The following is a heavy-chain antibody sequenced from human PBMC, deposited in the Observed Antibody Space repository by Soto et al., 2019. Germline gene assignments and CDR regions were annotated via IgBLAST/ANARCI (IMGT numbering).Heavy chain of an antibody. CDR3: ARGERQQQRDY. CDR1: GDSISSSNW. Sequence: SETLSLTCNVSGDSISSSNWWSGVRQPPGKGLEWIGEIYHMGSTDYNPSLKSRVIKSVDKSKNQFFLKLTSVTAADTAVYFCARGERQQQRDYWGQGTRVTVS. D-gene: IGHD6-13*01. J-gene: IGHJ4*02. CDR2: IYHMGST. V-gene: IGHV4-4*02.